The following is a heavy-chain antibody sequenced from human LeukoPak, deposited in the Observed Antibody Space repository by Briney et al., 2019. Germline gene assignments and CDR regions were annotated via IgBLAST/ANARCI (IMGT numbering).Heavy chain of an antibody. CDR1: RVTFSNYA. J-gene: IGHJ4*02. Sequence: PGGSLRLSCAASRVTFSNYAMSWVRQAPGKGLEWGSAINDGVGRAFYADSVKGRFTISRDNSKNTLYLQMNSLRAEDTAVYYCAKDRRPYSSSSWSDYWGQGTLVTVSS. CDR3: AKDRRPYSSSSWSDY. V-gene: IGHV3-23*01. D-gene: IGHD6-6*01. CDR2: INDGVGRA.